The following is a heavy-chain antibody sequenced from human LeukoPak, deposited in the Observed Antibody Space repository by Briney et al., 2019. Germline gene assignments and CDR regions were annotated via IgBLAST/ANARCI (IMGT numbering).Heavy chain of an antibody. J-gene: IGHJ4*02. CDR3: VRGRPRYRASARHYFDY. CDR1: GYTFTSYD. V-gene: IGHV1-8*01. D-gene: IGHD3-16*02. Sequence: ASVKVSCKASGYTFTSYDINWVRQATGQGLEWMGWMILNSGNTGYAQKFQGRVTMTRNTSISTAYMGLSSLRSEDTAVYYCVRGRPRYRASARHYFDYWGQGTLVTVSS. CDR2: MILNSGNT.